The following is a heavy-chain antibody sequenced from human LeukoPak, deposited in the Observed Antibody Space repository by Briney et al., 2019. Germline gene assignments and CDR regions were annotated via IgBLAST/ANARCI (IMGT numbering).Heavy chain of an antibody. V-gene: IGHV3-30*04. CDR2: ISYDGGNK. D-gene: IGHD1-26*01. CDR1: GFIFSNYA. Sequence: GRSLRLSCAASGFIFSNYAMHWVRQAPGKGLEWVAVISYDGGNKYYADSVKGRFTISRDNSKNTLFLQMNSLRAEDTAVYYCARGGITLVGAQIDYWGQGTLITVSS. CDR3: ARGGITLVGAQIDY. J-gene: IGHJ4*02.